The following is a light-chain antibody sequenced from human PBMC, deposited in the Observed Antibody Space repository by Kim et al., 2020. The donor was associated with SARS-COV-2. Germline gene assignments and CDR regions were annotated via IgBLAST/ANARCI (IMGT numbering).Light chain of an antibody. Sequence: WVTISCSGSSSNIGAGYDVHWYQELPGTAPKFLIYGNNNRPSGVPDRFSGSKSGTSASLAITGLQAEDEADYYCQSYDSNLSGYVFGTGTKVTVL. CDR2: GNN. V-gene: IGLV1-40*01. CDR1: SSNIGAGYD. J-gene: IGLJ1*01. CDR3: QSYDSNLSGYV.